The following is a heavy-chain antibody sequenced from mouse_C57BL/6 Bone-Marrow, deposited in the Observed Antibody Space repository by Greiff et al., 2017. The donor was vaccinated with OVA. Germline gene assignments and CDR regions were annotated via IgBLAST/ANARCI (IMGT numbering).Heavy chain of an antibody. V-gene: IGHV1-55*01. CDR2: IYPGSGST. Sequence: QVQLQQPGAELVKPGASVKMSCKASGYTFTSYWITWVKQRPGQGLEWIGDIYPGSGSTNYNEKFKSKATLTLDTSSSTAYMQLSSLTSEDSAVYYCARTGRIDYWGQGTTLTVSS. CDR1: GYTFTSYW. J-gene: IGHJ2*01. CDR3: ARTGRIDY. D-gene: IGHD4-1*01.